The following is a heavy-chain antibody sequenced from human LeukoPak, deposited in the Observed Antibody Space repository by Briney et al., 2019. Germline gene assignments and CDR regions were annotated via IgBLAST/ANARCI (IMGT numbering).Heavy chain of an antibody. J-gene: IGHJ6*03. CDR2: IWYDGSNK. CDR1: GFTFNSYA. D-gene: IGHD1-26*01. CDR3: ARARGWEPNYYYYYMDV. V-gene: IGHV3-33*07. Sequence: PGGSLCLSCMPSGFTFNSYAMFWVRPAPGKGLEWVSLIWYDGSNKYYADSVEGRFTISRDNSKNTLYLQMNSLRAEDTAVYYCARARGWEPNYYYYYMDVWGKGTTVTVSS.